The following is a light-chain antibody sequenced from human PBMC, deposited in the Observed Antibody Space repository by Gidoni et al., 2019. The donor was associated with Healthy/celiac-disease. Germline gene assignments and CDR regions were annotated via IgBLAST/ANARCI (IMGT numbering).Light chain of an antibody. Sequence: ERLMMQSPATLSVSPGERATLSCRASQSVSSNLAWYQQKPGQAPRLLIYGASTRATGIPARFSGSGSGTEFTLTISSLQSEDFAVYYCQQYNNWPPLTFGGGTKVEIK. V-gene: IGKV3-15*01. CDR3: QQYNNWPPLT. CDR1: QSVSSN. CDR2: GAS. J-gene: IGKJ4*01.